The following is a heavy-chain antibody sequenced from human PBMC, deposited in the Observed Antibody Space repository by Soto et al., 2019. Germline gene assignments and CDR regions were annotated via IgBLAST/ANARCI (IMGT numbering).Heavy chain of an antibody. J-gene: IGHJ5*02. D-gene: IGHD6-13*01. CDR2: IIPIFGTA. CDR1: GGTFSSYA. Sequence: SVKVSCKASGGTFSSYAISWVRQAPGQGLEWMGGIIPIFGTANYAQKFQGRVTITADKSTSTAYMERSSLRSEDTSVYYCAREWYSSSWYIWFDPWGQGTLVTVSS. CDR3: AREWYSSSWYIWFDP. V-gene: IGHV1-69*06.